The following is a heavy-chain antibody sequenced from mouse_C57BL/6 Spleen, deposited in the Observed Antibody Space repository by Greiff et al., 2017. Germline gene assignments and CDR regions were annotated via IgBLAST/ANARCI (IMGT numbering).Heavy chain of an antibody. J-gene: IGHJ2*01. CDR2: IYPGSGNT. CDR1: GYSFTSYY. D-gene: IGHD2-4*01. V-gene: IGHV1-66*01. Sequence: VQLQQSGPELVKPGASVKISCKASGYSFTSYYIHWVKQRPGQGLEGIGWIYPGSGNTKYNEKFKGKATLTADTSSSTAYMQLSSLTSEDSAVYYCAKDYDYAPDYWGQGTTLTVSS. CDR3: AKDYDYAPDY.